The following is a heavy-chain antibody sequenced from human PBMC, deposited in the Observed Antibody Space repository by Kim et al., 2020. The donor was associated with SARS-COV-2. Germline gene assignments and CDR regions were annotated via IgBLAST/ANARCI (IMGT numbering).Heavy chain of an antibody. CDR2: ISYDGSNK. V-gene: IGHV3-30*18. CDR3: AKSRYSGYVPQFDY. CDR1: GFTFSSYG. D-gene: IGHD5-12*01. Sequence: GGSLRLSCAASGFTFSSYGMHWVRQAPGKGLEWVAVISYDGSNKYYADSVKGRFTISRDNSKNTLYLQMNSLRAEDTAVYYCAKSRYSGYVPQFDYWGQGTLVTVSS. J-gene: IGHJ4*02.